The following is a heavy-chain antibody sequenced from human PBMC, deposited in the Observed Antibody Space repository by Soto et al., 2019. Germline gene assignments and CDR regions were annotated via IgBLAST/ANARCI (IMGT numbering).Heavy chain of an antibody. J-gene: IGHJ4*02. V-gene: IGHV3-23*01. D-gene: IGHD3-9*01. CDR2: RRGRGTST. CDR1: GFSFVNYA. CDR3: AKATKHGFWFNPFDS. Sequence: EVQLLEAGGGLVQPGGSLRLSCAASGFSFVNYAMNWVRQAPGNGLEWVSGRRGRGTSTYYADSVKVRLTISRANSRDTLFLQMNSLTADDTAVYYCAKATKHGFWFNPFDSWGQGALVTVSS.